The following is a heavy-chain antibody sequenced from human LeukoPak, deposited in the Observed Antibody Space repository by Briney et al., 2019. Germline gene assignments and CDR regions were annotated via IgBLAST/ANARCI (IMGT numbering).Heavy chain of an antibody. CDR2: IYYSGST. J-gene: IGHJ3*02. CDR3: AIPNWNDVEWAFDI. CDR1: GGSISSSSYY. Sequence: SETLSLTCTVSGGSISSSSYYWGWIRQPPGKGLEWIGSIYYSGSTYYNPSLKSRVTISVDTSKNQFSLKLSSVTAADTAVYYCAIPNWNDVEWAFDIWGQGTMVTVSS. V-gene: IGHV4-39*01. D-gene: IGHD1-1*01.